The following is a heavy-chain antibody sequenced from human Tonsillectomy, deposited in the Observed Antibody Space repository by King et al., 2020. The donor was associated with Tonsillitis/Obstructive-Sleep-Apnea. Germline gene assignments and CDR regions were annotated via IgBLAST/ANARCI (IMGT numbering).Heavy chain of an antibody. CDR3: AKDWGAAAGTYYYYMDV. V-gene: IGHV3-23*04. Sequence: VQLVESGGGLVQPGGSLRLSCAASGFTFSSYAMSWVRQAPGKGLEWVSAISGRGGSTYYADSVKGRFTISRDNSKNPLYLQMNSLRAEDTAVYYCAKDWGAAAGTYYYYMDVWGKGTTVTVSS. J-gene: IGHJ6*03. D-gene: IGHD6-13*01. CDR1: GFTFSSYA. CDR2: ISGRGGST.